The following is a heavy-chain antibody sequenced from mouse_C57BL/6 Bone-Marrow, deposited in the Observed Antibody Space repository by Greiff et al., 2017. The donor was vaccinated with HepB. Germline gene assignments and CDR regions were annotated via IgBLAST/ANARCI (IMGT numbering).Heavy chain of an antibody. Sequence: VQLQQSGAELVRPGASVKLSCKASGYTFTDYYINWVKQRPGQGLEWIARIYPGSGNTYYNEKFKGKATLTAEKSSSTAYMQLSSLTSEDSAVYFCARSRDGYSWFAYGGQETLVTVSA. D-gene: IGHD2-3*01. CDR2: IYPGSGNT. CDR3: ARSRDGYSWFAY. CDR1: GYTFTDYY. V-gene: IGHV1-76*01. J-gene: IGHJ3*01.